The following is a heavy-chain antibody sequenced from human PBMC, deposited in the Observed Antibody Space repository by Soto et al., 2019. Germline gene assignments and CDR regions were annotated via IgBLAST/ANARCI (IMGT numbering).Heavy chain of an antibody. CDR2: IIPISGTA. CDR1: GGTFSSYA. D-gene: IGHD6-19*01. Sequence: QVQLVQSGAEVKKPGSSVKVSCKASGGTFSSYAISWVRQAPGQGLEWMGGIIPISGTANYAQKFQGRVTITADESTSTAYMELSSLRSEDTAVYYCARGDIAVAGKGGYYYYYGMDVWGQGTTVTVSS. J-gene: IGHJ6*02. V-gene: IGHV1-69*01. CDR3: ARGDIAVAGKGGYYYYYGMDV.